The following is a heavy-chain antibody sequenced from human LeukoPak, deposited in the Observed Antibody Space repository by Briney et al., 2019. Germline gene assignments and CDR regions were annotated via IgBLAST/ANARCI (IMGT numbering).Heavy chain of an antibody. CDR1: GFTFSNFA. J-gene: IGHJ4*02. Sequence: PGGSLRLSCAASGFTFSNFAVHWVRQAPGKGLEWVAFISYDGSTKYYADSVKGRFTISRDNSKNTLYLQMNSLRTGDTAVYYCARRSRDGWYFDYWGQGTLVTVSS. D-gene: IGHD5-24*01. CDR3: ARRSRDGWYFDY. CDR2: ISYDGSTK. V-gene: IGHV3-30*04.